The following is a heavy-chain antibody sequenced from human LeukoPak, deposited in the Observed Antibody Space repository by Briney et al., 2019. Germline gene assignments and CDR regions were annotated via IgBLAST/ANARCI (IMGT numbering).Heavy chain of an antibody. V-gene: IGHV3-7*01. CDR3: ARPSVLGPNTDY. CDR2: IEQDGSEK. D-gene: IGHD4/OR15-4a*01. Sequence: PGGSLRLSCAASGFTFSNYWMSWVRQTPGKGLEWVATIEQDGSEKYYVDSVKGRFTISSDNAKKSLFLQMNSLRADDTAVYYCARPSVLGPNTDYWGQGTLVTVSS. J-gene: IGHJ4*02. CDR1: GFTFSNYW.